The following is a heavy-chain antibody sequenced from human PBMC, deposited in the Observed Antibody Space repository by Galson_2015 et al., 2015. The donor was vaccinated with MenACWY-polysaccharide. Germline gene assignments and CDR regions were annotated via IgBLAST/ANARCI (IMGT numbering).Heavy chain of an antibody. CDR1: GTAFTGYY. V-gene: IGHV1-2*02. J-gene: IGHJ3*02. CDR2: INLNSGGT. CDR3: AIHDYGGNSGAFDI. D-gene: IGHD4-23*01. Sequence: SVKVSCKASGTAFTGYYMHWVRQAPGQGLEWMGWINLNSGGTNYAQNFQGRVTMTRDTSITTAYMDLSRLRSDDTAIYYCAIHDYGGNSGAFDIWGQGAMVTVSS.